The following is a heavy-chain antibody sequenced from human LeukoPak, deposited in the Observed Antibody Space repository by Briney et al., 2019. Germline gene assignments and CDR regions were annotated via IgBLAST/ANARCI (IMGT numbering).Heavy chain of an antibody. CDR1: GYTFTGYY. V-gene: IGHV1-2*06. J-gene: IGHJ4*02. D-gene: IGHD2-2*01. CDR3: ARAYCSSTSCYRAFDY. CDR2: INPNSGGT. Sequence: GASVKVSCKASGYTFTGYYMHLVRQAPGQGLEWMGQINPNSGGTNYAQKFQGRVTMTRDTSISTAYMELSRLRSDDTAVYYCARAYCSSTSCYRAFDYWGQGTLVTVSS.